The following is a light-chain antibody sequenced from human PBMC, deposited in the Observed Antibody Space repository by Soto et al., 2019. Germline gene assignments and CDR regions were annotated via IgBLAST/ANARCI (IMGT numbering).Light chain of an antibody. Sequence: QSVLTQPPSVSGAPGQRVTISCTGSSSNIGAGYDVHWYQQLPGTAPKLLIYGNSNRPSGVPDRFSGSKSGTSASLAITGLQAEDEADYYCQSYDSSLSGSYVVFGGGTQVTVL. V-gene: IGLV1-40*01. J-gene: IGLJ2*01. CDR1: SSNIGAGYD. CDR2: GNS. CDR3: QSYDSSLSGSYVV.